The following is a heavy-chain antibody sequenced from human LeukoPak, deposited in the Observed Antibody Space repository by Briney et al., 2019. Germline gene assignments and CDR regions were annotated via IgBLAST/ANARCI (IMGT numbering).Heavy chain of an antibody. V-gene: IGHV4-34*01. Sequence: SETPSLTCAVYGGSFSNYYWNWIRQPPGKGLEWIGEINQSGYINYNPSLKSRVTISVDTSKNQFSLRLSSVIAADTAVYYCARPPGGPIAARPPDQWGQGILATVSS. J-gene: IGHJ5*02. CDR3: ARPPGGPIAARPPDQ. CDR1: GGSFSNYY. CDR2: INQSGYI. D-gene: IGHD6-6*01.